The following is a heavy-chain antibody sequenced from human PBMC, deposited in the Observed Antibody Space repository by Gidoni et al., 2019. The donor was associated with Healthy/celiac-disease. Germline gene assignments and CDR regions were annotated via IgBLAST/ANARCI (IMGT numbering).Heavy chain of an antibody. V-gene: IGHV3-33*01. D-gene: IGHD2-2*01. Sequence: QVQLVESGGGVVQPGRSLRLSCAASGFTFSSYGMHWVRQAPGKGLVWVAVIWYDGSNKYYADSVKGRFTISRDNSKNTLYLQMNSLRAEDTAVYYCARDFDISIPFDYWGQGTLVTVSS. CDR1: GFTFSSYG. CDR2: IWYDGSNK. J-gene: IGHJ4*02. CDR3: ARDFDISIPFDY.